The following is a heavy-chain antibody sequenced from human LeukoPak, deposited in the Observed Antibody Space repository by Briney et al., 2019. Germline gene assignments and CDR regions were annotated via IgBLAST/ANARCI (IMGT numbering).Heavy chain of an antibody. V-gene: IGHV1-18*01. CDR3: ARESPAVEHAFDI. CDR2: ISAYNGNT. J-gene: IGHJ3*02. CDR1: GYTFTSYD. D-gene: IGHD6-19*01. Sequence: ASVKVSCKASGYTFTSYDITWVRQATGQGLEWMGWISAYNGNTNYAQKLQGRVTMTTDTSTSTAYMELRSLRSDDTAVYYCARESPAVEHAFDIWGQGTMVTVSS.